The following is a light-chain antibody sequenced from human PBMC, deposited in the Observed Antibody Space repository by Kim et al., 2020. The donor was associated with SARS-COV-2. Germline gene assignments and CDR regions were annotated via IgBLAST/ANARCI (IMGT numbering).Light chain of an antibody. CDR3: QAWDSSTSGV. CDR1: KLGDKY. Sequence: SYELTQPPSVSVSPGQTASITCSGDKLGDKYACWYQQKPGQSPVLVIYQDSNRPSGIPERFSGSNSGNTATLTISGTQAMDEADYYCQAWDSSTSGVFGGGTQLTVL. J-gene: IGLJ2*01. CDR2: QDS. V-gene: IGLV3-1*01.